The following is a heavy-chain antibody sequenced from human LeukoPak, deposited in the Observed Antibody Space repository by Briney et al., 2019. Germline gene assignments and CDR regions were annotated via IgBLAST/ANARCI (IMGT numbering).Heavy chain of an antibody. CDR1: GFTFSSYA. D-gene: IGHD3-22*01. Sequence: GRSLRLSCAASGFTFSSYAMHWVRQAPGKGLEWVAVISYDGSNKYYADSVKGRFTISRDNSKNTLYLQMNSLRAEDTAVYYCARAFRYYDSSGSLAGYWGQGTLVTVSS. J-gene: IGHJ4*02. CDR2: ISYDGSNK. V-gene: IGHV3-30*04. CDR3: ARAFRYYDSSGSLAGY.